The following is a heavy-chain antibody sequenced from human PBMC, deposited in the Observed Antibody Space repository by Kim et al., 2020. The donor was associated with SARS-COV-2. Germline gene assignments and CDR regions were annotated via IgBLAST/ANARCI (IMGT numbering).Heavy chain of an antibody. CDR3: AKTLRRYFDWLSLGVDFDY. CDR2: ISGSGGST. Sequence: GGSLRLSCAVSGFTFSSYAMSWVRQAPGKGLEWVSAISGSGGSTYYADSVKGRFTISRDNSKNTLYLQMNSLRAEDTAVYYCAKTLRRYFDWLSLGVDFDYWGQGTLVTVSS. CDR1: GFTFSSYA. J-gene: IGHJ4*02. D-gene: IGHD3-9*01. V-gene: IGHV3-23*01.